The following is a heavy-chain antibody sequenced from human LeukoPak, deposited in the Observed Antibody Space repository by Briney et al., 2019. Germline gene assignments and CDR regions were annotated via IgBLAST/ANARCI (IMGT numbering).Heavy chain of an antibody. V-gene: IGHV3-53*01. CDR2: IYSGGAT. CDR3: ARGVPSPFPDPFDH. J-gene: IGHJ4*02. CDR1: GFTVSNNY. Sequence: GGSLRLSCAASGFTVSNNYLSWVRQAPGQGPEWVSVIYSGGATHYADSVKGRFTISRDNSKNTVYLQMSGLRAEDTAIYYCARGVPSPFPDPFDHWGQGTLVIVSS. D-gene: IGHD6-6*01.